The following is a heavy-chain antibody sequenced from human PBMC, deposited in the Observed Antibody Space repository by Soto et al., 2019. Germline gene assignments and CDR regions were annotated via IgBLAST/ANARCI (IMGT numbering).Heavy chain of an antibody. CDR1: GYTFTGYY. Sequence: ASVKVSCKASGYTFTGYYMHWVRQAPGQGLEWMGWINPNSGGTNYAQKFQGWVTMTRDTSISTAYMELSRLRSDDTAVYYCGRVYSPGRGVDYNNGMDVWGKGTTVTVSS. J-gene: IGHJ6*04. D-gene: IGHD3-10*01. CDR2: INPNSGGT. V-gene: IGHV1-2*04. CDR3: GRVYSPGRGVDYNNGMDV.